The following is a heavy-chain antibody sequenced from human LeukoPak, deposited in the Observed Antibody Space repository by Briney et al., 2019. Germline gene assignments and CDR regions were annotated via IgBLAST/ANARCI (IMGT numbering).Heavy chain of an antibody. CDR1: GFTFSSYA. Sequence: GGSLRFSCAASGFTFSSYAMSWVRQAPGKGLEWVSAISGSGASTYYADSVKGRFTISRDNSKNTLYLQMNSLRAEDTAVYYCAKTLGDYVGYYYYGMDVWGQGTTVTVSS. J-gene: IGHJ6*02. D-gene: IGHD4-17*01. CDR3: AKTLGDYVGYYYYGMDV. CDR2: ISGSGAST. V-gene: IGHV3-23*01.